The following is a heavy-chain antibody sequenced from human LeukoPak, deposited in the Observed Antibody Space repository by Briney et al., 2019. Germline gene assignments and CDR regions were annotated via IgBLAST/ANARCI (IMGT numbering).Heavy chain of an antibody. Sequence: GGSLRLSCAASGFTFSSYWMSWVRQAPGKGLEWVANIRQDGSEKYYVDSVKGRSTISRDNAKNSLYLQMNSLRAEDTAVYYCARPPTIFGARYYYYGMDVWGQGTTVTVSS. CDR1: GFTFSSYW. CDR2: IRQDGSEK. J-gene: IGHJ6*02. CDR3: ARPPTIFGARYYYYGMDV. V-gene: IGHV3-7*01. D-gene: IGHD3-3*01.